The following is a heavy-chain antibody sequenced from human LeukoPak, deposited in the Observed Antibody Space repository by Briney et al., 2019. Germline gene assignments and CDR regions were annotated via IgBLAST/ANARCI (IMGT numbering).Heavy chain of an antibody. V-gene: IGHV3-23*01. Sequence: GGSLRLSCAASGFTFSSYAMSWVRQAPGKGLEWVSAISGSGGSTYYADSVKGRFTISRDNSKNSMYLQMNSLRAEDTAVYYCARWSGYGDFWGQGTLVTVSS. D-gene: IGHD5-12*01. CDR1: GFTFSSYA. CDR3: ARWSGYGDF. J-gene: IGHJ4*02. CDR2: ISGSGGST.